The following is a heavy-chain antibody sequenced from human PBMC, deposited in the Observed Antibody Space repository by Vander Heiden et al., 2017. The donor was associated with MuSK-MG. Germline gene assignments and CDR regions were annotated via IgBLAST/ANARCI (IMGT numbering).Heavy chain of an antibody. V-gene: IGHV3-74*01. CDR3: VRVYSSSWYTAFDI. D-gene: IGHD6-13*01. CDR2: INSDGIST. CDR1: GFTFSGYW. J-gene: IGHJ3*02. Sequence: EMQLVESGGGLVQPGGSLAPPCAASGFTFSGYWMYWVRQAPGKGLVWVSRINSDGISTTYADSVKGRFTISRDNAKNTLFLQMNSLRPEDTAVYYCVRVYSSSWYTAFDIWGQGTMVTVSS.